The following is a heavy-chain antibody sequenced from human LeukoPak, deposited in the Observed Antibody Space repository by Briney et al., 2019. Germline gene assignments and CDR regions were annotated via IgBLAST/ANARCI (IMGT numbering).Heavy chain of an antibody. D-gene: IGHD6-13*01. J-gene: IGHJ4*02. CDR2: IYYRGST. V-gene: IGHV4-39*01. CDR1: GDPISSTYYY. Sequence: PSETLSLTCTVSGDPISSTYYYWGWIRQPPGKGLEWIGTIYYRGSTYYNPSLKSRVTISGDTSKNQISLKVTSMTAADTAVYYCARHARVAATGLDSWGQGTLVTVSS. CDR3: ARHARVAATGLDS.